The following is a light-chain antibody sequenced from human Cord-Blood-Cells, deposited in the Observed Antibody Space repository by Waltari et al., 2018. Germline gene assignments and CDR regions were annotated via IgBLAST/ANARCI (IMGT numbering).Light chain of an antibody. CDR1: QSISSY. CDR2: AAS. CDR3: QQSYSTPRT. Sequence: DIQITQSPSSLSASVGHRVTITCRASQSISSYLNWYQQKPGKAPKLLIYAASSLQSGVPSRFSGSGSGTDVTLTISSLQPEDFATYYCQQSYSTPRTFGQGTKVEIK. V-gene: IGKV1-39*01. J-gene: IGKJ1*01.